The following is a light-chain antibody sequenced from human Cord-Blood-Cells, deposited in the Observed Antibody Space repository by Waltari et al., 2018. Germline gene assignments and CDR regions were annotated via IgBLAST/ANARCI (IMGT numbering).Light chain of an antibody. Sequence: EIVLTQSPATLSLSPGERATLSCRASQSVSSYLAWYQQKPAQAPRLLIYDASNRATGTPARFSGSWYGTNFSLTISSLEPEAFAVYDCQQRSNWPRGGFTFGPGTKVDIK. CDR3: QQRSNWPRGGFT. CDR2: DAS. V-gene: IGKV3-11*01. CDR1: QSVSSY. J-gene: IGKJ3*01.